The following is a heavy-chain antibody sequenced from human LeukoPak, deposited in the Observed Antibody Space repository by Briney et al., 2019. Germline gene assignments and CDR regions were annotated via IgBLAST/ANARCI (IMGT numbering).Heavy chain of an antibody. Sequence: PGGSLRLSCAASGFTFEDYAVHWVRQAPGKGLEWVSLISGDGGSTYYADSVKGRFTISRDNSKNSLYLQMNSLRTEDTALYYCAKDRASSWYEWFDPWGQGTLVTVSS. V-gene: IGHV3-43*02. CDR2: ISGDGGST. CDR3: AKDRASSWYEWFDP. D-gene: IGHD6-13*01. CDR1: GFTFEDYA. J-gene: IGHJ5*02.